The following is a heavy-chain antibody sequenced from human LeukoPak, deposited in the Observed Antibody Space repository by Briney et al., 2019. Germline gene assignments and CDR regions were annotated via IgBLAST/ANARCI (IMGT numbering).Heavy chain of an antibody. J-gene: IGHJ4*02. CDR2: IYYSGST. Sequence: SETLSLTCTVSGGSISSGGYYWSWIRQHPGKGLEWIGYIYYSGSTYYNPSLKSRVTTSVDTSKNQFSLKLSSVTAADTAVYYCARDCSSTSCYIDYWGQGTLVTVSS. V-gene: IGHV4-31*03. D-gene: IGHD2-2*02. CDR1: GGSISSGGYY. CDR3: ARDCSSTSCYIDY.